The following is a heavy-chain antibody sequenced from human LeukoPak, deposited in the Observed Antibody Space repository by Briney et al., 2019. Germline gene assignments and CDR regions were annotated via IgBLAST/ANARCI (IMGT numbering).Heavy chain of an antibody. CDR2: INPSGGST. D-gene: IGHD3-10*01. CDR3: ARGARFGSGSYLIPFDY. Sequence: ASVKVSCKASGYTFTSYYMHWVRQASGQGLEWMGIINPSGGSTSYAQKFQGRVTITRDTSASTAYMELSSLRSEDTAVYYCARGARFGSGSYLIPFDYWGQGTLVTVSS. V-gene: IGHV1-46*01. CDR1: GYTFTSYY. J-gene: IGHJ4*02.